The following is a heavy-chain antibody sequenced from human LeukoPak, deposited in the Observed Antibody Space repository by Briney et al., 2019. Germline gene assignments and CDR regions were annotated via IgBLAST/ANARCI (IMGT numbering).Heavy chain of an antibody. CDR2: IIPILGIA. CDR3: ASANTDYYDSSGYYFGY. V-gene: IGHV1-69*04. D-gene: IGHD3-22*01. Sequence: SVKVSCKASGGTFSSYAISWVRQAPGQGLEWMGRIIPILGIANYAQKFQGRVTITADKSTSTAYMELSSLRSEDTAVYYCASANTDYYDSSGYYFGYWGQGTLVTVSS. J-gene: IGHJ4*02. CDR1: GGTFSSYA.